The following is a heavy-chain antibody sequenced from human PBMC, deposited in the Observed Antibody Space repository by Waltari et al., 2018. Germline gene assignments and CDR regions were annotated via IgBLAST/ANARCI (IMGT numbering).Heavy chain of an antibody. V-gene: IGHV3-30-3*01. CDR1: GFTFSNSA. D-gene: IGHD1-7*01. J-gene: IGHJ5*02. Sequence: QVQLVESGGGVVQPGKSLRLSCAASGFTFSNSAMDWVRQAPGQGMEWVSVTSTDGTNKYSADSVKGRFIISRDNSENTLHLQMNSLSTEDTAVYYCARTTRTGSTFFLGPLDPWGQGTLVTVSS. CDR2: TSTDGTNK. CDR3: ARTTRTGSTFFLGPLDP.